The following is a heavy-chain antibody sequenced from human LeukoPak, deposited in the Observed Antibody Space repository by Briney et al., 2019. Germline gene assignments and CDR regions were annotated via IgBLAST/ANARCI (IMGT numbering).Heavy chain of an antibody. Sequence: PGGSLRLSCAASGFTFSSNWMHWVRQAPGKGLVWVSRINSGGSSTSYADSVKGRFTISRDNAKNTVYLQMNSLRAEDTAVYYCARRSGSAYGVDVWGQGTTVTVSS. D-gene: IGHD6-19*01. J-gene: IGHJ6*02. CDR1: GFTFSSNW. CDR2: INSGGSST. CDR3: ARRSGSAYGVDV. V-gene: IGHV3-74*01.